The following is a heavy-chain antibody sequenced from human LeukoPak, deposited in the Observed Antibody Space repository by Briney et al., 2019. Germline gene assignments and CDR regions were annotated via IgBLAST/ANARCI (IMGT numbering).Heavy chain of an antibody. CDR3: AKYFLDFWSGSPGLYFDY. J-gene: IGHJ4*02. CDR1: GFTFSSYA. V-gene: IGHV3-23*01. Sequence: GGSLRLSCAASGFTFSSYAMSWVRQAPGKGLEWVSAISGSGGSTYYADSVKGRFTISRDNSKNTLYLQMNSLRAEDTAVYYCAKYFLDFWSGSPGLYFDYWGQGTLVTVSS. D-gene: IGHD3-3*01. CDR2: ISGSGGST.